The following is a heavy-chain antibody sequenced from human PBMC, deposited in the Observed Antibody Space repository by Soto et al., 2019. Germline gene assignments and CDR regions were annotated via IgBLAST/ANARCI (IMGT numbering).Heavy chain of an antibody. CDR2: ISSSSSYT. J-gene: IGHJ6*02. Sequence: GGSLRLSCVASGFTFSDYYMSWIRQAPGKGLEWVSYISSSSSYTNYADSVKGRLTISRENAKTSLYLKMNSLRAEDTAVYYCARPYIVVVPAAINPVDVWGQGTTVTVSS. CDR3: ARPYIVVVPAAINPVDV. CDR1: GFTFSDYY. V-gene: IGHV3-11*06. D-gene: IGHD2-2*02.